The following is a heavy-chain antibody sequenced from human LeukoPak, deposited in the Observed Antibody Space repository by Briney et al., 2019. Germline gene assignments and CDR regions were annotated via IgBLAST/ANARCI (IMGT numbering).Heavy chain of an antibody. CDR2: IYPGDSDT. CDR1: GCSFTSYW. CDR3: ARHGGYDSSGYYVGPIDY. V-gene: IGHV5-51*01. Sequence: GESLKISCKGSGCSFTSYWIGWVRQMPGKGLEWMGIIYPGDSDTRYSPSFQGQVTISADKSISNAYLQWSSLKASDTAMYYCARHGGYDSSGYYVGPIDYWGQGTLVTVSS. J-gene: IGHJ4*02. D-gene: IGHD3-22*01.